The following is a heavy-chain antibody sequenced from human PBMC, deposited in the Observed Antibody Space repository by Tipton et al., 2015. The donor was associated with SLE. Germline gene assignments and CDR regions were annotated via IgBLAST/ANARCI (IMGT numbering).Heavy chain of an antibody. CDR2: IHYSGST. D-gene: IGHD2/OR15-2a*01. V-gene: IGHV4-39*01. CDR1: GGSFSSSSYY. CDR3: ASNPIAIVATWFDP. Sequence: TLSLTCTVSGGSFSSSSYYWGWIRQPPGKGLEWIGSIHYSGSTSYNPSLKSRVTTSVDTSKKQFSLKLSPVTAADTAVYYCASNPIAIVATWFDPWGQGTLVTVSS. J-gene: IGHJ5*02.